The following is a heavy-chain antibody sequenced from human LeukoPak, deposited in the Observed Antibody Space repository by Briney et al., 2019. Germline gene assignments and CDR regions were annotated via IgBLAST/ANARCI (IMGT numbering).Heavy chain of an antibody. Sequence: SETLSLTCAVSGYSISSGYYWGWIRQPPGKGLEWIGSINHSGSTYYNPSLKSRVTISVDTSKNQFSLKLSSVTAADTAVYYCARRVWGYCSSTSCHVGAFDTWGQGTMVTVSS. CDR1: GYSISSGYY. CDR3: ARRVWGYCSSTSCHVGAFDT. D-gene: IGHD2-2*01. V-gene: IGHV4-38-2*01. J-gene: IGHJ3*02. CDR2: INHSGST.